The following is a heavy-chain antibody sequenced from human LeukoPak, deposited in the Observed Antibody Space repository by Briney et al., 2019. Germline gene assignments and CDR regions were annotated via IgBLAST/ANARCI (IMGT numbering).Heavy chain of an antibody. V-gene: IGHV4-59*01. J-gene: IGHJ4*02. CDR2: IYYSGST. CDR1: SDSISSSY. D-gene: IGHD3-22*01. CDR3: ARGADSSGYYPIFYFDY. Sequence: SETLSLTCTVSSDSISSSYWSWLRQPPGKGLEWIGYIYYSGSTNYNPSLKSRVLISVDTSTNQFSFKLNSVPAADTAAYYCARGADSSGYYPIFYFDYWGQGTLVTVSS.